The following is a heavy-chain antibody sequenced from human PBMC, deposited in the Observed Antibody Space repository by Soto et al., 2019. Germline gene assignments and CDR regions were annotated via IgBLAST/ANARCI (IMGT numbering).Heavy chain of an antibody. CDR2: MFYSGLT. J-gene: IGHJ6*02. D-gene: IGHD2-15*01. Sequence: SETLSLTCSVSGYSVTSSDYYWAWIRQPPGKGREWIGSMFYSGLTYYNPSLKSRVTLSVDTSKNQFSVRLNSVTAADTAVYYCAPLSVSLSGPYGIHVWGQGTTVTVSS. V-gene: IGHV4-39*01. CDR3: APLSVSLSGPYGIHV. CDR1: GYSVTSSDYY.